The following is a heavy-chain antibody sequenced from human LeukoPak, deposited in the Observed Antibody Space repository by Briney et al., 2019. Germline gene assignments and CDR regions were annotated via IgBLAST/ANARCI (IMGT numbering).Heavy chain of an antibody. CDR2: IWYDGGNK. V-gene: IGHV3-33*01. Sequence: GGSLRLSCAASGFTFSSFGMHWVRQAPGKGLEWVAIIWYDGGNKYYADSMKGRFTISRDNSKNTLYLQMNSLRAEDTAVYYCARGISQGVWYDYWGQGTLVTVSS. CDR1: GFTFSSFG. D-gene: IGHD6-13*01. CDR3: ARGISQGVWYDY. J-gene: IGHJ4*02.